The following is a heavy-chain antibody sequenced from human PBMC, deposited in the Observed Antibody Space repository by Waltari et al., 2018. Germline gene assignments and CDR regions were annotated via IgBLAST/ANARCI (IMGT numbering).Heavy chain of an antibody. CDR3: ARGVRSLSSGYGSGSYTFDY. CDR2: MNPNSGNT. D-gene: IGHD3-10*01. V-gene: IGHV1-8*03. CDR1: GYTFTSYD. Sequence: QVQLVQSGAEVKKPGASVKVSCKASGYTFTSYDINWVRQAPGQGLEWMGWMNPNSGNTGYAQKFQGRVTITRNTSISTAYMELSSLRSEDTAVYYCARGVRSLSSGYGSGSYTFDYWGQGTLVTVSS. J-gene: IGHJ4*02.